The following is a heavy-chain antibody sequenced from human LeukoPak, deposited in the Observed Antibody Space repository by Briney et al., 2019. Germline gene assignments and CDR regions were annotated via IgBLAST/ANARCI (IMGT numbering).Heavy chain of an antibody. CDR1: GGTFSSYA. CDR2: IIPILGIA. CDR3: ARGPVRYYDSSGYPKGIVDY. J-gene: IGHJ4*02. Sequence: WASVKVSCKASGGTFSSYAISWVRQAPGQGLEWMGRIIPILGIANYAQKFQGRVTITADKSTSTAYMELSSLRSEDTAVYYCARGPVRYYDSSGYPKGIVDYWGQGTLVTVSS. D-gene: IGHD3-22*01. V-gene: IGHV1-69*04.